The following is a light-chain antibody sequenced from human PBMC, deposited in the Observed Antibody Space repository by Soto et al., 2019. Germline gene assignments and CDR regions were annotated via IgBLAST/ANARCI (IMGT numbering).Light chain of an antibody. CDR1: NSDVGAYDY. V-gene: IGLV2-11*01. CDR2: DVT. J-gene: IGLJ3*02. CDR3: CSYAGSNTGV. Sequence: QSVLTQPRSVSGSPGQSVIISCTGTNSDVGAYDYVSWYQQHPGKAPKLIIYDVTKRPSGVPDRFSASKSGNTASLTISGLQADDEADYYCCSYAGSNTGVFGGGTKLTVL.